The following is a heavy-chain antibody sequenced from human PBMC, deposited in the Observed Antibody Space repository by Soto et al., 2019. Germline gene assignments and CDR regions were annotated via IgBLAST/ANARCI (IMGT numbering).Heavy chain of an antibody. CDR1: GYTFTSYY. J-gene: IGHJ6*02. D-gene: IGHD3-10*01. V-gene: IGHV1-46*03. Sequence: ASVKVSCKASGYTFTSYYMHWVRQAPGQGLEWMGIINPSGGSTSYAQKFQGRVTMTRDTSTSTVYMELSSLRSEDTAVYYCARDLGKYYYGSGTYYGMDVWGQGTTVTVSS. CDR2: INPSGGST. CDR3: ARDLGKYYYGSGTYYGMDV.